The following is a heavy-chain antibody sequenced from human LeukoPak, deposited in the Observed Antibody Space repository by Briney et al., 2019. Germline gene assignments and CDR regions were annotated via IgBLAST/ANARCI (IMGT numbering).Heavy chain of an antibody. CDR2: IYYSGST. D-gene: IGHD6-19*01. CDR1: GASISSYY. CDR3: ARASSIASGWTFDY. Sequence: SETLSLTCTVSGASISSYYWSWIRQPPGKGLEWIGYIYYSGSTNYNPSLKSRVTISVDTSKNQFSLKLSSVTAADTAVYYCARASSIASGWTFDYWGQGTLVTVSS. J-gene: IGHJ4*02. V-gene: IGHV4-59*01.